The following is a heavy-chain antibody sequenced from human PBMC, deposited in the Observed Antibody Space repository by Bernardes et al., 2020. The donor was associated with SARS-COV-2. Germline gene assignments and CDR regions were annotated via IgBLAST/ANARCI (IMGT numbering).Heavy chain of an antibody. CDR3: ARGGGYSSSPDDY. J-gene: IGHJ4*02. D-gene: IGHD6-13*01. Sequence: GGSLRLSCAASGFIFSSYWMYWVRQVPGKGLVWVSRINCDGSSTSYADSVKGRFTISRDNAKNTLYLQMNSLRAEDTAVYYCARGGGYSSSPDDYWGQGTLVTVSS. CDR1: GFIFSSYW. V-gene: IGHV3-74*01. CDR2: INCDGSST.